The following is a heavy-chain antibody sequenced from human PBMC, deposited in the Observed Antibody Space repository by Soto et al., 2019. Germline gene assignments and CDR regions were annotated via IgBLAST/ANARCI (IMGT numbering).Heavy chain of an antibody. J-gene: IGHJ4*02. CDR3: AKPLDSSAWYFFDY. D-gene: IGHD6-19*01. CDR1: GFTFSNYG. V-gene: IGHV3-23*01. Sequence: GGSLRLSCAASGFTFSNYGMSWVRQAPGKGLEWVSGISGSGGSTYYTDSVKGRITISRDNSKNTVYLQMNSLRAEDTAVYHCAKPLDSSAWYFFDYWGQGTLVTVSS. CDR2: ISGSGGST.